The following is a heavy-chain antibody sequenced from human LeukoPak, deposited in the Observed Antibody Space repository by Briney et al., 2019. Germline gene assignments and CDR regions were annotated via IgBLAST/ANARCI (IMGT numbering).Heavy chain of an antibody. CDR1: GFHLHNYD. CDR3: ARGDWGMYYFDY. D-gene: IGHD7-27*01. J-gene: IGHJ4*02. Sequence: GDLRLPFAGAGFHLHNYDMQLVRQAPGKGLGRVAFIWYDGSNKYHTDSVKGRFTISRDNSKNTLYLQMNSLRVEDTAVYYCARGDWGMYYFDYWGQGTLVTVSS. CDR2: IWYDGSNK. V-gene: IGHV3-30*02.